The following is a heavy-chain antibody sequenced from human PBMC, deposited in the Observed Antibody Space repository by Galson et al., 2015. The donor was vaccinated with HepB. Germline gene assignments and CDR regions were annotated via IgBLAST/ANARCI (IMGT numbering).Heavy chain of an antibody. V-gene: IGHV4-59*01. D-gene: IGHD3-22*01. J-gene: IGHJ4*02. CDR2: IYYSGST. CDR3: ARGLTYYYDSSGYYLSKYYFDY. Sequence: LSLTCTVSGGSISSYYWSWIRQPPGKGLEWIGYIYYSGSTNYNPSLKSRVTISVDTSKNQFSLKLSSVTAADTAVYYCARGLTYYYDSSGYYLSKYYFDYWGQGTLVTVSS. CDR1: GGSISSYY.